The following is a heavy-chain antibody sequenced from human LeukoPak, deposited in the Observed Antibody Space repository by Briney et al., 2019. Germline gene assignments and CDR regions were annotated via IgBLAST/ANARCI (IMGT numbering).Heavy chain of an antibody. V-gene: IGHV4-34*01. CDR2: INHSGST. D-gene: IGHD3-10*01. CDR3: ARGSGSGSPPSWNYYGMDV. Sequence: PSETLSLTCAVYGGSFSGYYWSWIRQPPGKGLEWIGEINHSGSTNYNPSLKSRVTISVDTSKNQFSLKLSSVTAADTAVYYCARGSGSGSPPSWNYYGMDVWGQGTTVTVSS. J-gene: IGHJ6*02. CDR1: GGSFSGYY.